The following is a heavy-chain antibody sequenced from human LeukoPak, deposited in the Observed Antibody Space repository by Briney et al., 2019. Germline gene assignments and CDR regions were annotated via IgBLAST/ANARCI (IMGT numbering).Heavy chain of an antibody. CDR3: ARVYSGYDCGY. D-gene: IGHD5-12*01. J-gene: IGHJ4*02. Sequence: ASVKVSCKASGYTFTTSTIHWVRHAPGQRLEWMGWINAGNGNTKYSQKFQGRVTITRDTSASTAYMELSSLRSEDTAVYYCARVYSGYDCGYWGQGTLVTVSS. CDR1: GYTFTTST. CDR2: INAGNGNT. V-gene: IGHV1-3*01.